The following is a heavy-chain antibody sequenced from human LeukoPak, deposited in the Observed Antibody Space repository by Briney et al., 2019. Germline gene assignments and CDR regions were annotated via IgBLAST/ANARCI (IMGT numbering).Heavy chain of an antibody. J-gene: IGHJ4*02. CDR2: ISATGRST. Sequence: GGSLRLSCVASGFAFSSYEMSWVRQAPGKGLEWVSAISATGRSTYYADSVRDRFTISRDNSKNTLSLQINSLRVEDTAVYYCAKDQHEVIPAAPVHWGQGTLVTVSS. D-gene: IGHD2-2*01. CDR3: AKDQHEVIPAAPVH. CDR1: GFAFSSYE. V-gene: IGHV3-23*01.